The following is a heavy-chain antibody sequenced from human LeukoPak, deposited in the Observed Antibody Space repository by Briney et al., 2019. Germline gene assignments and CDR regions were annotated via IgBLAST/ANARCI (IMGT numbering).Heavy chain of an antibody. V-gene: IGHV3-48*02. Sequence: LTGGSLRLSSAASGFTFSSYSMNWVRQAPGKGLEWVSYISSSSSTIYYADSVKGRFTISRDNAKNSLYLQMNSLRDEDTAVYYCASVGPGYSSSSPDYWGQGTLVTVSS. CDR2: ISSSSSTI. D-gene: IGHD6-6*01. CDR3: ASVGPGYSSSSPDY. J-gene: IGHJ4*02. CDR1: GFTFSSYS.